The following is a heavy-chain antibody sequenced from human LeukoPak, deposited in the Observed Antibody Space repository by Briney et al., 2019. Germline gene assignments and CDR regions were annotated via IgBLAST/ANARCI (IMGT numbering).Heavy chain of an antibody. V-gene: IGHV3-30-3*01. CDR3: ARDSHSSGWYNFDY. Sequence: GGSLRLSGAASGFTFSSYAMHWVRQAPGKGLEWVAVISYDGSNKYYADSVKGRFTISRDNSKNTLYPQMNSLRAEDTAVYYCARDSHSSGWYNFDYWGQGTLVTVSS. D-gene: IGHD6-19*01. CDR1: GFTFSSYA. J-gene: IGHJ4*02. CDR2: ISYDGSNK.